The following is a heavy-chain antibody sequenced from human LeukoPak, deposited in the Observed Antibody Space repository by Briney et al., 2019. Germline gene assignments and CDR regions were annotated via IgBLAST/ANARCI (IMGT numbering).Heavy chain of an antibody. CDR2: FYHGGST. CDR1: GYSISTGYY. J-gene: IGHJ4*02. CDR3: ARRAGDYSHPYDY. Sequence: SETLSLTCTVSGYSISTGYYWDWIRQPPGKGLEWIGTFYHGGSTYYNPSLKSRVTISVDTSKNQFSLNLTSVTAADTAVYYCARRAGDYSHPYDYWGQGTLVTVSS. D-gene: IGHD3-22*01. V-gene: IGHV4-38-2*02.